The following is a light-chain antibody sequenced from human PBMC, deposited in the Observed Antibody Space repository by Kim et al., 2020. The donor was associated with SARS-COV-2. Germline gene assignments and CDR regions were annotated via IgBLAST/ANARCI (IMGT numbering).Light chain of an antibody. J-gene: IGKJ1*01. Sequence: EIVMTQSPATLSVSPGERATLSCRASQSVSRNLAWYQQTPGQAPRLLIYGTATRPTGTPSRFSGSGSGTDFTLTISSLQSEDFAVYYCQYYNSWTAWAFGQGTKV. CDR1: QSVSRN. CDR3: QYYNSWTAWA. V-gene: IGKV3-15*01. CDR2: GTA.